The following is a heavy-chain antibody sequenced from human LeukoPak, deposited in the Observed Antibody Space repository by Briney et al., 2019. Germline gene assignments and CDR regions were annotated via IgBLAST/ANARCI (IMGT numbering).Heavy chain of an antibody. D-gene: IGHD3-16*01. V-gene: IGHV3-21*04. Sequence: GGSLRLSCAASGFTFSSYWMSWVRQAPGKGLEWVSSISSRNTYIYYADSVKGRFTISRDSAKDSVYLQMNSLRADDTAIYYCARDLRRGGSYFDYWGQGTLVTVSS. CDR2: ISSRNTYI. CDR3: ARDLRRGGSYFDY. CDR1: GFTFSSYW. J-gene: IGHJ4*02.